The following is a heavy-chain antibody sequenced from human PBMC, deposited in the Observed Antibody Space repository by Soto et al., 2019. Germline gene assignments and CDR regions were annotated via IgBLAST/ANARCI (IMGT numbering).Heavy chain of an antibody. V-gene: IGHV3-48*02. CDR2: ISSGSSTM. J-gene: IGHJ4*02. CDR1: GFTFNTYS. D-gene: IGHD1-26*01. Sequence: EVQLVKSGGGLVQPGGSLRLSCAASGFTFNTYSMNWVRQAPGKGLEWVSYISSGSSTMYYADSVKGRFTTSRDNARNSLFLQMNSLRDDDTAVYYCASLLSGSYNYWGQGTLVTVSS. CDR3: ASLLSGSYNY.